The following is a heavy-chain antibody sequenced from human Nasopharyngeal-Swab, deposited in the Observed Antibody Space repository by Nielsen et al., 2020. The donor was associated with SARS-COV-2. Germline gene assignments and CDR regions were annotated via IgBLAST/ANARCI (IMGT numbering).Heavy chain of an antibody. CDR3: ARVLPFRITGTSGMDV. V-gene: IGHV1-46*01. D-gene: IGHD1-7*01. CDR1: GYIFTSYY. CDR2: INPTDGST. J-gene: IGHJ6*02. Sequence: ASAKVSCKASGYIFTSYYLHWVRQAPGQGLEWMGIINPTDGSTSYAQKFEGRVTMTRVTSTSTVYMELNSLRSEDTAVYYCARVLPFRITGTSGMDVWGQGTTVTVSS.